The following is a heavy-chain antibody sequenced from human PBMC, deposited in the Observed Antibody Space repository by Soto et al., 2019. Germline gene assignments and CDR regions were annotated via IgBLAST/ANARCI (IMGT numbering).Heavy chain of an antibody. CDR2: IYHGDSDT. CDR1: GYSFTSYW. D-gene: IGHD6-13*01. CDR3: ARTAAARKLYCGMGV. V-gene: IGHV5-51*01. Sequence: GESLKISCKGSGYSFTSYWIGWVRQMPGKGLEWMGIIYHGDSDTRYSPSFQGQVTISADKSSSTAYLQWSSLKASDTAMYYWARTAAARKLYCGMGVWGQGTTLTVS. J-gene: IGHJ6*02.